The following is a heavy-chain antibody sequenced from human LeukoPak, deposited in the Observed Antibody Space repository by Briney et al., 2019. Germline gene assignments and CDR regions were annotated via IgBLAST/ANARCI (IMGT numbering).Heavy chain of an antibody. Sequence: GGSLRLSCAVSGFSVSTKYMSWVRQAPGKGLEWVSVIYSGGTTYYADSVKGRFTISRDNSKNTLYLQMNSLRAEDTAVYYCAKSPHYRVTAIIYYFDNWGQGTLVTVSP. CDR1: GFSVSTKY. J-gene: IGHJ4*02. V-gene: IGHV3-66*01. D-gene: IGHD3-16*02. CDR2: IYSGGTT. CDR3: AKSPHYRVTAIIYYFDN.